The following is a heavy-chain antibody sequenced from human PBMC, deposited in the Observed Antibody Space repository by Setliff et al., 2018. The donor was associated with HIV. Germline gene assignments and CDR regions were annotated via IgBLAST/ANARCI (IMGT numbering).Heavy chain of an antibody. D-gene: IGHD7-27*01. V-gene: IGHV1-2*02. CDR3: ARQLSNSLDF. Sequence: GASVKVSCKSSGYTFTDYFMHWVRQAPGQGLEWMGWISPRIGDTRIAKTFRGRVTMTRDTSLNTASVEVSGLRSDDTAVYFCARQLSNSLDFWGQGTLVTVSS. CDR2: ISPRIGDT. J-gene: IGHJ4*02. CDR1: GYTFTDYF.